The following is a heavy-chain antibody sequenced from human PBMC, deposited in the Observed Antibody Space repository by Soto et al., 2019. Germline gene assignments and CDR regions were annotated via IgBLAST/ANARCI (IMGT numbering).Heavy chain of an antibody. J-gene: IGHJ6*03. CDR1: VVTFSTYA. CDR2: LTGSGGTT. D-gene: IGHD2-21*02. V-gene: IGHV3-23*01. Sequence: RLSYIASVVTFSTYAMSWVRQAPGKGLEWVSGLTGSGGTTFYADSVKGRFTTSRDNSNNTLYLEMNSLRAEDTAVYYCELKRVDFGWG. CDR3: ELKRVDFG.